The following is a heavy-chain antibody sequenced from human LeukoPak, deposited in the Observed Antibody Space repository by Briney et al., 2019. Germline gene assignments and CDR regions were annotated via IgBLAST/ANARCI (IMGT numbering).Heavy chain of an antibody. Sequence: ASVKVSCKACGYTFTSYGSSWVRQAPGQGLEWMGWISTYNGNTNYAQKLQGRVTMTTDTSTSTAYMELSRLTSDDTAVYYCARALGRQRYYGSGTYKKNYYYMDVWGKGTTVTISS. J-gene: IGHJ6*03. D-gene: IGHD3-10*01. V-gene: IGHV1-18*01. CDR3: ARALGRQRYYGSGTYKKNYYYMDV. CDR2: ISTYNGNT. CDR1: GYTFTSYG.